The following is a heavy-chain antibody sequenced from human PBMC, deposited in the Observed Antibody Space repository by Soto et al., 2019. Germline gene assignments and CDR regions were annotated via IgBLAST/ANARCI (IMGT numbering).Heavy chain of an antibody. CDR2: VIPMFLKP. J-gene: IGHJ4*02. CDR3: VRGGGEMANPPPYLY. Sequence: SVKVSCKASGGTFDSYAISWVRQAPGQGLEWMGGVIPMFLKPNYAQKFKGRATITAVKSTNTVYMEMISLMSEDTAVYYCVRGGGEMANPPPYLYWGQGTQVTSPQ. CDR1: GGTFDSYA. V-gene: IGHV1-69*06. D-gene: IGHD3-16*01.